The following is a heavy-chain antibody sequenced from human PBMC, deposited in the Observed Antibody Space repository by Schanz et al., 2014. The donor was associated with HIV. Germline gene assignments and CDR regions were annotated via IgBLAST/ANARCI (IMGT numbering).Heavy chain of an antibody. CDR1: GFTFSSYG. CDR3: ARGGGHCSDGSCYDWIDS. D-gene: IGHD2-15*01. Sequence: QVQLVESGGGVVQPGRSLRLSCAASGFTFSSYGIHWVRQAPGKGLERVTAIWHDGSKTSYADSVKGRFTISRDNTKKTVYLQMNSLRADDTAVYYCARGGGHCSDGSCYDWIDSWGQGTLVTVSS. J-gene: IGHJ5*01. V-gene: IGHV3-33*08. CDR2: IWHDGSKT.